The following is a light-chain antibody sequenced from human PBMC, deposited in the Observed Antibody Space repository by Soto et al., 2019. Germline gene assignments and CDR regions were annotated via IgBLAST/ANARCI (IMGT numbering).Light chain of an antibody. CDR1: SRVFVGYDY. V-gene: IGLV2-14*04. CDR3: ISSSRLSIYV. CDR2: DVT. Sequence: NSRVFVGYDYVSWYQQHPGKDPKLMIYDVTHRPSGVSNRLYGSKSGNTASLTISGLHFEDETEYYIISSSRLSIYVFRPVSTFTVL. J-gene: IGLJ1*01.